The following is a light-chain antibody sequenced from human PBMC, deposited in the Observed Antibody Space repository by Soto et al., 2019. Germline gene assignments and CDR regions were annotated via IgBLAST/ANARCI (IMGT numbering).Light chain of an antibody. CDR1: ENVRTF. V-gene: IGKV3-11*01. Sequence: EVVLTQSPATLSLSPGERATLSCRASENVRTFVDWYQQKPGQAPRLLIYGASNRATGIPARFSGSGSVTDFTLTTSDLAPEDFAVYYYQQHSHWPPWTFGQGTRVKIQ. J-gene: IGKJ1*01. CDR2: GAS. CDR3: QQHSHWPPWT.